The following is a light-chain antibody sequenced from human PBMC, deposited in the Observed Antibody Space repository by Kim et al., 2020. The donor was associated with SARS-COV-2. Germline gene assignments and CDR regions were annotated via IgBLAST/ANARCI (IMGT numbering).Light chain of an antibody. CDR1: PSVNSSY. J-gene: IGKJ1*01. CDR2: GAS. V-gene: IGKV3-20*01. Sequence: STGETATLAGRARPSVNSSYLARYQQKPGQAPRLLNYGASSRATGIPDRFSGSGSGTDFTLTISRLEPEDFAVYYCQQYGSSPWTFGQGNKVDIK. CDR3: QQYGSSPWT.